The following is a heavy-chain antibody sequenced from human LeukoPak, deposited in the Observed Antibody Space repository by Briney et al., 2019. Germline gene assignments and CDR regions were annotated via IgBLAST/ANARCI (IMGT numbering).Heavy chain of an antibody. CDR1: GVSISSYY. J-gene: IGHJ5*02. CDR2: IYYSGST. Sequence: SETLSLTCTVSGVSISSYYWSWIRQPPGKGLEWIGYIYYSGSTNYNPSLKSRVTISVDTSKNQFSLKLSSVTAADTAVYYCARGREGWFDPWGQGTLVTVSS. D-gene: IGHD5-24*01. V-gene: IGHV4-59*01. CDR3: ARGREGWFDP.